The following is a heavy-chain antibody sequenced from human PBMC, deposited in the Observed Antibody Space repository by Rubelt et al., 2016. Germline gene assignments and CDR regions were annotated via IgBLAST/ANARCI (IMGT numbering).Heavy chain of an antibody. CDR3: ARDRIRIAARQGWYFDL. J-gene: IGHJ2*01. D-gene: IGHD6-6*01. Sequence: QVQLLQPGAEVKKPASSVKVSCQASRYTFTKYFTQWVRQGPGQGLEWMGWISAYNGNTNYAQKRKGRVTMTTDTSTSEAYMELRSLRSDDTAVYYCARDRIRIAARQGWYFDLWGRGTLVTVSS. CDR1: RYTFTKYF. CDR2: ISAYNGNT. V-gene: IGHV1-18*04.